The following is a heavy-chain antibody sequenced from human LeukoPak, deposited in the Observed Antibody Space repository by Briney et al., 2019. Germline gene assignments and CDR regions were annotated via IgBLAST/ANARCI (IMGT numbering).Heavy chain of an antibody. D-gene: IGHD4-4*01. CDR3: ARGSRLTTGTRALVL. V-gene: IGHV4-34*01. J-gene: IGHJ6*02. CDR2: INHSGST. Sequence: ASETLSLTCTVSGGSISSYYWSWIRQPPGKGLEWIGEINHSGSTNYNPSLKSRVTISVDTSKNQFSLKLSSVTAADTAVYYCARGSRLTTGTRALVLWGQGTTGSVSS. CDR1: GGSISSYY.